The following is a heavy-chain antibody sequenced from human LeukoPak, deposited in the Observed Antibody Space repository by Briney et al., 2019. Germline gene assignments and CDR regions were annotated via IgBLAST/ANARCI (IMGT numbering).Heavy chain of an antibody. CDR2: ITGSSSFI. V-gene: IGHV3-21*01. Sequence: GGSLRLSCAASGFTFSTYSMNWVRQAPGKGLEWVSSITGSSSFIYYADSVKGRFTISRDNARNSLHLQMNSLRAEDTAVYYCARNYDSSGYGYNWFDPWGQGTLVTVSS. J-gene: IGHJ5*02. CDR3: ARNYDSSGYGYNWFDP. D-gene: IGHD3-22*01. CDR1: GFTFSTYS.